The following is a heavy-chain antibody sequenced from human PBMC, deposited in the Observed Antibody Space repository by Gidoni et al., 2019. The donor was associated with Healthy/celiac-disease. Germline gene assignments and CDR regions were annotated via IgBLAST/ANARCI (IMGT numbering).Heavy chain of an antibody. D-gene: IGHD2-15*01. V-gene: IGHV4-34*01. CDR1: GGSVSGYY. Sequence: QVQRQQWGAGLLKPSETLSLTCAVYGGSVSGYYWSWIRQPPGKGLEWIGEINHSGSTNYNPSLKSRVTISLDTSKNQFSLKLSSVTAADPAVYYCARGPGYCSGGSCYRAHDYWGQGTLVTVSS. CDR3: ARGPGYCSGGSCYRAHDY. J-gene: IGHJ4*02. CDR2: INHSGST.